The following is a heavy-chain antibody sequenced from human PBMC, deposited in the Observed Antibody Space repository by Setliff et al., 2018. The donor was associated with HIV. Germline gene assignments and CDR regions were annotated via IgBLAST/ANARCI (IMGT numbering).Heavy chain of an antibody. V-gene: IGHV5-51*01. CDR3: ATSDYGGNSGHFQH. Sequence: GESLKISCKGSRYSFTNYWIGWVRQMPGKGLEWMGIIYPGDSDTRYSPSFQGQVTIFAIKSISTAYLQWNSLKASDTAMYYCATSDYGGNSGHFQHWGQGTLVTVSS. D-gene: IGHD4-17*01. J-gene: IGHJ1*01. CDR2: IYPGDSDT. CDR1: RYSFTNYW.